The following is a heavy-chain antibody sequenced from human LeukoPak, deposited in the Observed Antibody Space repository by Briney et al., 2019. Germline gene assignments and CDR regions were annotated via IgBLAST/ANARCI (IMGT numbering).Heavy chain of an antibody. Sequence: PGGSLRLSCAASGFTFSSYGMHWVRQAPGKGLEWVAVIWYDGSNKYYADSVKGRFTISRDNSKNTLYLQMNSLRAEDTAVYYCARDQRSGTAMAYYFDYWGQGTLVTVSS. CDR1: GFTFSSYG. V-gene: IGHV3-33*01. J-gene: IGHJ4*02. D-gene: IGHD5-18*01. CDR3: ARDQRSGTAMAYYFDY. CDR2: IWYDGSNK.